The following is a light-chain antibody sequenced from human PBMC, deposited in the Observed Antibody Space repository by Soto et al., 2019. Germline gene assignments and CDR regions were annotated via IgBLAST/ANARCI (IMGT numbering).Light chain of an antibody. CDR2: DVS. CDR1: SSEVVAYNY. J-gene: IGLJ1*01. Sequence: QSALTQPASVSVAPGQSSTISCTGTSSEVVAYNYVSWYQQHPGKAPKLMIYDVSNRPSGVSKRFSGSKSGNTASLTISGLQAEDEADYYCSSYTPSSTYVCVAGTKVTVL. V-gene: IGLV2-14*01. CDR3: SSYTPSSTYV.